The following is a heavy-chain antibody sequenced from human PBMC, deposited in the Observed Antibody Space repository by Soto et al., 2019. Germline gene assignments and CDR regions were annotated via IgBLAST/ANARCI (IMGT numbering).Heavy chain of an antibody. CDR2: IYYSGST. J-gene: IGHJ3*02. V-gene: IGHV4-61*01. Sequence: LSLTCTVSGGSVSSGSYYWIWIRQPPGKGLEWIGYIYYSGSTNYNPSLKSRVTISVDTSKNQFSLKLSSVTAADTAVYYCARDRVWELLHAFDMWGQVTLVTF. D-gene: IGHD1-26*01. CDR3: ARDRVWELLHAFDM. CDR1: GGSVSSGSYY.